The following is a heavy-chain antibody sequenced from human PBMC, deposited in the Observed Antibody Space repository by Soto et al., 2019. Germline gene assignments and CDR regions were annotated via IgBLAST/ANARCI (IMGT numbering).Heavy chain of an antibody. D-gene: IGHD4-17*01. V-gene: IGHV4-34*01. CDR3: ARRGDPIDY. J-gene: IGHJ4*02. CDR2: INHSGST. CDR1: GGSFSGYY. Sequence: QVQLQQWGAGLLKPSETLSLTCAVYGGSFSGYYWSWIRQPPGKGLEWIGAINHSGSTNYNPSLKSRVTISVDTSKNQFSMKLSSVTAADTAVHYCARRGDPIDYWGQGTLVTVSS.